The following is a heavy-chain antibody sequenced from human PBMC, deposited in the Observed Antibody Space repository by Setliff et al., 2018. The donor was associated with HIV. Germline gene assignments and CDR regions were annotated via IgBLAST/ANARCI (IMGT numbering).Heavy chain of an antibody. V-gene: IGHV4-59*11. CDR1: GGSISSHY. Sequence: KSSETLSLTCTVSGVSGGSISSHYWNWIRQPPGKGLEWIGYIYYTGTTKNNPSLKSRVTMSIDTSKNQFSLKLTSVTAADTAVYYCAREGLILRGRYGWFDPWGQGTLVTVSS. CDR3: AREGLILRGRYGWFDP. J-gene: IGHJ5*02. D-gene: IGHD3-10*01. CDR2: IYYTGTT.